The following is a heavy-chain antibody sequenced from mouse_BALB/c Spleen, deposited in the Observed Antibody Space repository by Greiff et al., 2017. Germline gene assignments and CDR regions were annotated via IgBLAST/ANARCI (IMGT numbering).Heavy chain of an antibody. V-gene: IGHV5-6-3*01. J-gene: IGHJ3*01. D-gene: IGHD2-3*01. Sequence: EVMLVESGGGLVQPGGSLKLSCAASGFTFSSYGMSWVRQTPDKRLELVATINSNGGSTYYPDSVKGRFTISRDNAKNTLYLQMSSLKSEDTAMYYCARGDGYYPFAYWGQGTLVTVSA. CDR1: GFTFSSYG. CDR3: ARGDGYYPFAY. CDR2: INSNGGST.